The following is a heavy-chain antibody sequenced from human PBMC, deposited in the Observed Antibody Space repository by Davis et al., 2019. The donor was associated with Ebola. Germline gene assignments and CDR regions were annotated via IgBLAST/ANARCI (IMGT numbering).Heavy chain of an antibody. CDR2: ISTSSTYI. J-gene: IGHJ4*02. CDR1: GFTFGSYS. Sequence: GESLKISCAASGFTFGSYSMSWVRQAPGKGLEWVSCISTSSTYIYYADSVKGRFTISRDNAKNSLYLQMNSLRAEDTAVYYCARAVAGFDYWGQGTLVTVSS. D-gene: IGHD6-19*01. V-gene: IGHV3-21*04. CDR3: ARAVAGFDY.